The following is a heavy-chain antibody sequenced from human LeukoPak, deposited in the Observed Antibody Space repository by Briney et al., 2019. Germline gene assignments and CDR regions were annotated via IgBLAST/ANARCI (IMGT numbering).Heavy chain of an antibody. CDR3: AKPYYCDSYLDFDY. CDR1: GFTFSSYA. J-gene: IGHJ4*02. D-gene: IGHD3-22*01. Sequence: GGSLRLSCTASGFTFSSYAMSWVRQAPGKGLEWVSAISGSGGSTYYADSVKGRFTISRDNSKNTLYLQMNSLRAEDTAVYYCAKPYYCDSYLDFDYWGQGTLVTVSS. V-gene: IGHV3-23*01. CDR2: ISGSGGST.